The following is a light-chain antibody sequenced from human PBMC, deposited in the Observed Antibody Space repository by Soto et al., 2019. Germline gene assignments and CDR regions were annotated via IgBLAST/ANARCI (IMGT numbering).Light chain of an antibody. J-gene: IGKJ4*01. V-gene: IGKV1-9*01. CDR3: QQLNSYPLT. CDR2: AAS. Sequence: DIQLTQSPSFLSASVGDRVTITCRASQGISSYLAWYQQKLGKAPKLLIYAASTLQSGVTSRFSGTGSRTEFTLTISSLQPKDVATYECQQLNSYPLTFGGGTKVEIK. CDR1: QGISSY.